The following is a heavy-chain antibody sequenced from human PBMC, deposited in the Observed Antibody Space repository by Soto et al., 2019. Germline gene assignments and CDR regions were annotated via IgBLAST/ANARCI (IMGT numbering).Heavy chain of an antibody. Sequence: GGSLRLSCAASGFTFSSYGIHWVRQAPGKGLEWVALISSDGSNKHYAESVKGRFTISRDNPKNTLYLQINSLRPEDTAVYYCAKDSTSSGWSYFDYWGQGTLVTVSS. CDR2: ISSDGSNK. CDR1: GFTFSSYG. V-gene: IGHV3-30*18. J-gene: IGHJ4*02. CDR3: AKDSTSSGWSYFDY. D-gene: IGHD6-19*01.